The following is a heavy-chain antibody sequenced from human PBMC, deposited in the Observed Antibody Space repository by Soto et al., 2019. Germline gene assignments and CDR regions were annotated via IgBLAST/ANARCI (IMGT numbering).Heavy chain of an antibody. J-gene: IGHJ5*02. CDR1: GGSISSGDYY. CDR3: ARGSEYCTNGVCYYNWFDP. Sequence: QVQLQESGPGLVKPSQTLSLTCTVSGGSISSGDYYWSWIRQPPGKGLEWIGYIYYSGSTYYNPSLKSRVTISVDTSKNQFSLKLSSVTAADTAVYYCARGSEYCTNGVCYYNWFDPWGQGTLVTVSS. V-gene: IGHV4-30-4*01. D-gene: IGHD2-8*01. CDR2: IYYSGST.